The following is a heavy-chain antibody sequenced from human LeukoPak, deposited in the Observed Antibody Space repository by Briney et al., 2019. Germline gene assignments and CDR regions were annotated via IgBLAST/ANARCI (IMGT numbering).Heavy chain of an antibody. J-gene: IGHJ6*03. V-gene: IGHV4-4*07. CDR3: ARDPNGLFGVIIPDQNYMDV. CDR1: GGSISSYY. D-gene: IGHD3-3*01. Sequence: SETLSLTCTVCGGSISSYYWSWIRQPAGKGLEWIGRIYTSGSTNYNPSLKSRVTMSVDSSKNQFSLKLSSVTAADTAVYYCARDPNGLFGVIIPDQNYMDVWGKGTTVTVSS. CDR2: IYTSGST.